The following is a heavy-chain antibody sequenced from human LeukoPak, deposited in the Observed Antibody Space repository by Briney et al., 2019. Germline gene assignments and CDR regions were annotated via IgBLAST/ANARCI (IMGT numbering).Heavy chain of an antibody. CDR1: GYTLTELS. CDR3: ARDETSSWYPIFDY. Sequence: ASVKVSCKVSGYTLTELSMHWVRQAPGKGLEWMGGFDPEDGETIYAQKLQGRVTMTTDTSTSTAYMELRSLRSDDTAVYYCARDETSSWYPIFDYWGQGTLVTVSS. D-gene: IGHD6-13*01. V-gene: IGHV1-24*01. J-gene: IGHJ4*02. CDR2: FDPEDGET.